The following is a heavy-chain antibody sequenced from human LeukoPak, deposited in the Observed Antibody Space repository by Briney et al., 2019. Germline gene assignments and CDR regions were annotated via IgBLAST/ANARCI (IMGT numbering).Heavy chain of an antibody. CDR1: GFTFSSYW. J-gene: IGHJ4*02. Sequence: GGSLRLSCAASGFTFSSYWMSWVRQAPGKGLEWVANIKQDGREKYYVDSVRGRFTISRDNAKNSLYLQMSSLRAEDTAVYYRARGPAYCSSTSCYTPPNYWGQGTLVTVSS. CDR3: ARGPAYCSSTSCYTPPNY. CDR2: IKQDGREK. D-gene: IGHD2-2*02. V-gene: IGHV3-7*01.